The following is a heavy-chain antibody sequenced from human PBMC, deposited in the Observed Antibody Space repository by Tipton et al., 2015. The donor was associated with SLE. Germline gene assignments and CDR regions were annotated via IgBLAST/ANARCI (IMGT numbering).Heavy chain of an antibody. CDR2: IYYSGTT. J-gene: IGHJ6*02. Sequence: TLSLTCTVSGGSVSSDGYYWSWIRQHPGKGLEWIGYIYYSGTTFYNPSLKSRLTISLDTSKNQFSLKLNSVTAADTAVYYCARGLRPSRVVPAASYSYGMAVWGQGTTVTVSS. D-gene: IGHD2-2*01. V-gene: IGHV4-31*03. CDR1: GGSVSSDGYY. CDR3: ARGLRPSRVVPAASYSYGMAV.